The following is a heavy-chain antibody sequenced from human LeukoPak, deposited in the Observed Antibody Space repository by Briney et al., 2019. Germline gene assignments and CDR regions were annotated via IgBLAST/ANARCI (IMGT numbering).Heavy chain of an antibody. D-gene: IGHD6-13*01. CDR3: ARDAPGYLYTQVDQ. Sequence: PGGSLRLSCAASGFTLSSYWMHWVRQAPGKGLVWVSRINSGGSSTTYADSVKGRFTISRDNAKNTLYLQMNSLRAEDTAVYYCARDAPGYLYTQVDQWGQGTLVTVSS. CDR2: INSGGSST. V-gene: IGHV3-74*03. J-gene: IGHJ4*02. CDR1: GFTLSSYW.